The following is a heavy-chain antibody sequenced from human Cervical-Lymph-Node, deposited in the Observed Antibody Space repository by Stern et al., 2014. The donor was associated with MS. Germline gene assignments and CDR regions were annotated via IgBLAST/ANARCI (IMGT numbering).Heavy chain of an antibody. V-gene: IGHV4-31*03. CDR1: GAPVNSGGYY. D-gene: IGHD3-16*01. CDR2: IHHRGDT. Sequence: QVQLQESGPGLVKPSQTLSLSCTVSGAPVNSGGYYWTWIRQVPGKGLEWIGYIHHRGDTFYHPPLKSRVTISVDTSENQVSLMLSSVTAADTAVYYCAAIGPLMEGAAFDIWGQGTLVTVSS. CDR3: AAIGPLMEGAAFDI. J-gene: IGHJ3*02.